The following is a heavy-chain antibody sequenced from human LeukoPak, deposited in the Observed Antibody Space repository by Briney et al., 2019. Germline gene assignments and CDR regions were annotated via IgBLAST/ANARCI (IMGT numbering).Heavy chain of an antibody. V-gene: IGHV4-59*08. J-gene: IGHJ4*02. D-gene: IGHD3-3*01. CDR1: GGSASNYY. CDR2: IYYTGTT. CDR3: ARQGYWSGYFVFDY. Sequence: PSETLSLTCTVSGGSASNYYWSWIRQPPGKGLEYIGFIYYTGTTNYNPSLKSRVTISVDTSKNQFSLKLSSVTAADTAVYYCARQGYWSGYFVFDYWGQGALVTVSS.